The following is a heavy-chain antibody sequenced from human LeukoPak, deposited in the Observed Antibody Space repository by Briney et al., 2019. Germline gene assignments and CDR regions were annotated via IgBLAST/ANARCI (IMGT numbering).Heavy chain of an antibody. J-gene: IGHJ4*02. Sequence: GGSLRLSCAASGFTFSSYGMHWVRQAPGKGLEWVAVISYDGSNKYYADSVKGRFTISRDNSKNTLYLQMNSLRAEDTAVYYCARGSGILAVAVYWGQGTLVTVSS. D-gene: IGHD6-19*01. CDR1: GFTFSSYG. CDR3: ARGSGILAVAVY. V-gene: IGHV3-30*03. CDR2: ISYDGSNK.